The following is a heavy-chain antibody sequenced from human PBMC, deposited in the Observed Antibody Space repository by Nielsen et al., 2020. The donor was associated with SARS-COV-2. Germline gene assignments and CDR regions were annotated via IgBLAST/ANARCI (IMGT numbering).Heavy chain of an antibody. CDR1: GYIFTAYY. CDR3: ARDERMVRGVIIF. CDR2: INPNTADT. V-gene: IGHV1-2*06. J-gene: IGHJ4*02. Sequence: ASVKVSCKASGYIFTAYYIHWVRQAPGQGLEWMGRINPNTADTDYAQKFQGRVTMTRDTSISTAYMELSRLRSDDTAVYYCARDERMVRGVIIFWGQGTLVTVSS. D-gene: IGHD3-10*01.